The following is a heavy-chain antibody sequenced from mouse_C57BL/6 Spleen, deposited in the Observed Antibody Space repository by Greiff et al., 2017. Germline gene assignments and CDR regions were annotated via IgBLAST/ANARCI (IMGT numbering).Heavy chain of an antibody. CDR3: ARGYGSSYGGYFDY. D-gene: IGHD1-1*01. J-gene: IGHJ2*01. V-gene: IGHV1-47*01. Sequence: QVQLKQSGAELVKPGASVKMSCKASGYTFTTYPIEWMKQNHGKSLEWIGNFHPYNDDTKYNEKFKGKATLTVEKSSSTVYLALSRLTSDDSAVNYCARGYGSSYGGYFDYWGQGTMLTVAA. CDR2: FHPYNDDT. CDR1: GYTFTTYP.